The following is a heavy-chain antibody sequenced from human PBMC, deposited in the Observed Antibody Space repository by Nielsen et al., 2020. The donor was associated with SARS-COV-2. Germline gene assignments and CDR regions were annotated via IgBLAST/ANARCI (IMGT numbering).Heavy chain of an antibody. CDR1: GFTFSSYW. D-gene: IGHD5-12*01. J-gene: IGHJ6*02. CDR2: INSDGSST. Sequence: GESLKISCAASGFTFSSYWMHWVRQAPGKGLVWVSRINSDGSSTSYADSVKGRFTISRDNAKNTLYLQMNSLRAEDTAVYYCARVLRYSGYDFMEGMDVWGQGTTVTVSS. V-gene: IGHV3-74*01. CDR3: ARVLRYSGYDFMEGMDV.